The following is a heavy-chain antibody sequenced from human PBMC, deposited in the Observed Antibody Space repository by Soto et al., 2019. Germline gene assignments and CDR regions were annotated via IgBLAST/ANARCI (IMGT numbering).Heavy chain of an antibody. CDR2: ISDTGGRI. Sequence: EVQLSESEGGLVQTGGSLRLSCSASGLSFSNYAMSWVRQAPGEGLEWVSTISDTGGRIYYADSVKGRFTISRDNSKNTLYLQMDSLRVEDTALYYCARHWDYWGQGALVTVSS. J-gene: IGHJ4*02. CDR1: GLSFSNYA. CDR3: ARHWDY. V-gene: IGHV3-23*01.